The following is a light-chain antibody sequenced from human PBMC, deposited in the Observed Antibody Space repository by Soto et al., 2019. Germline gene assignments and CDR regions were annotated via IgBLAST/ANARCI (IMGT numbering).Light chain of an antibody. V-gene: IGLV2-14*03. CDR1: SSDVGAFNH. J-gene: IGLJ2*01. CDR2: DVN. Sequence: QSALTQPASVSGSPGQSIAISCTGTSSDVGAFNHVSWYQQHPGGAPKLLIYDVNNRPSGVSDRFSGSKSGDTASLTISGLQADDEADYYCSSISTISTFAFGGGTKVTVL. CDR3: SSISTISTFA.